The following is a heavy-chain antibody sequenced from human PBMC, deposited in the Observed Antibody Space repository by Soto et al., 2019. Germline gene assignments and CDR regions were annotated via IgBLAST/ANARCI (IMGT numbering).Heavy chain of an antibody. Sequence: GGSLRLSCAASGFTFSSCAMHWVRQAPGKGLEYVSAISSNGGSTYYANSVKGRFTISRDNSKNTLYLQMGSLRAEDMAVYYCASFGFTYYYDYWGQRALVSVTS. D-gene: IGHD3-16*01. V-gene: IGHV3-64*01. CDR1: GFTFSSCA. J-gene: IGHJ4*02. CDR3: ASFGFTYYYDY. CDR2: ISSNGGST.